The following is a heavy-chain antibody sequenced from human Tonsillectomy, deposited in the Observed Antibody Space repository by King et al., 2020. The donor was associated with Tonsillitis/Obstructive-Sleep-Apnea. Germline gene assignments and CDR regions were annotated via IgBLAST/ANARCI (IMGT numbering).Heavy chain of an antibody. D-gene: IGHD1-14*01. J-gene: IGHJ5*02. CDR2: TRNKAQSYTT. V-gene: IGHV3-72*01. CDR1: GFTFSEHY. CDR3: ARVRTSSPVYNLDT. Sequence: VQLVESGGGLVQPGGSLRLSCAASGFTFSEHYMDWVRQAPGTGLEWVGRTRNKAQSYTTEYTASVKGRFTISRDDSENSLYQQMNSLKTEDTAVYYCARVRTSSPVYNLDTWGQGTLVTVSS.